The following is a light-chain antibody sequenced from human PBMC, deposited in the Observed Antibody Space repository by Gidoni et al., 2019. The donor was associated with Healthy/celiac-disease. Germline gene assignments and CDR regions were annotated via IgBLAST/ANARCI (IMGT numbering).Light chain of an antibody. V-gene: IGKV1-39*01. Sequence: QSPSSLSASLGDRVTITCRASQSISSYLNWYQQKPGKAPKLLIYAASSLQSGVPSRFSGSGSGTDFTLTISSLQPEDFATYYCQQSYSTPWTFGQGTKVEIK. CDR3: QQSYSTPWT. CDR2: AAS. CDR1: QSISSY. J-gene: IGKJ1*01.